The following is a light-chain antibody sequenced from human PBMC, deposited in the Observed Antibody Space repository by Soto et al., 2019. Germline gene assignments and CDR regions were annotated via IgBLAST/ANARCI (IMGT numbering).Light chain of an antibody. Sequence: QSVLTQPASVAGSPGQSITISCTGTSSDVGGSGLVSWYQFHPGKAPKLLIFEGFKRPSGVSNRFSGSTSGSTASLTISGLQAEDEADYYCCSYAGRSTWDVVFGGGTKVTVL. CDR2: EGF. CDR3: CSYAGRSTWDVV. V-gene: IGLV2-23*01. J-gene: IGLJ2*01. CDR1: SSDVGGSGL.